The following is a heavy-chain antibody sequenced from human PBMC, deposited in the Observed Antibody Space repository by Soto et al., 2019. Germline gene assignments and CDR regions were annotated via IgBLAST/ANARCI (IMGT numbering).Heavy chain of an antibody. Sequence: SETLSLTCTVSGASISGYHWSWIRKSAGRGREWIGRIYGTGTTDYHPSLKSRVMMSVDTSKKQFSLRLRSVTAADTAVYYCVRDGTKTLRDWFDPWGQGISVTVSS. D-gene: IGHD1-1*01. V-gene: IGHV4-4*07. J-gene: IGHJ5*02. CDR1: GASISGYH. CDR2: IYGTGTT. CDR3: VRDGTKTLRDWFDP.